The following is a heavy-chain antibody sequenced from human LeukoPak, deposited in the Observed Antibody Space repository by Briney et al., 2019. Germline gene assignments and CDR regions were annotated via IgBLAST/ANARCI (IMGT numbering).Heavy chain of an antibody. CDR3: AVQVRYGEMTDPGY. D-gene: IGHD3-10*01. CDR2: SGRTYSK. Sequence: KSGGSLRLSCAASGFSLRNLAVHWIRQAPGKGPGWVSASGRTYSKYYADSMEGRVAVSRDSSKNSVFLEIDRLKVGDTAVYYCAVQVRYGEMTDPGYWGQGTPVAVSS. V-gene: IGHV3-69-1*01. CDR1: GFSLRNLA. J-gene: IGHJ4*02.